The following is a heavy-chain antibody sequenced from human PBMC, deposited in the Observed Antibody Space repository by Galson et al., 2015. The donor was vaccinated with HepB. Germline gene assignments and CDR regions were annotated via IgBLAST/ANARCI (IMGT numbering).Heavy chain of an antibody. V-gene: IGHV1-69*04. CDR2: IIPILGIA. D-gene: IGHD5-12*01. J-gene: IGHJ4*02. CDR3: ARGGGYDYSNDDY. CDR1: GGTFSSYA. Sequence: SCKASGGTFSSYAISWVRQAPGQGLEWMGRIIPILGIANYAQKFQGRVTITADKSTSTAYMELGSLRSEDTAVYYCARGGGYDYSNDDYWGQGTLVTVSS.